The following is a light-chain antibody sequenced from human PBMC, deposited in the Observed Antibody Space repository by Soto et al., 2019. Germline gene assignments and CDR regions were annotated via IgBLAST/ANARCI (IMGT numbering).Light chain of an antibody. CDR2: KAS. Sequence: DIQMTHSPSTLSASVGDRVTITCRASQSIDSWLAWYQQKPGKAPKLLMYKASSLESGVPSRFSGSGSETEFTLTISSLQPDDFATYYCQHYKSYPWTFGQGTKVDIK. J-gene: IGKJ1*01. V-gene: IGKV1-5*03. CDR1: QSIDSW. CDR3: QHYKSYPWT.